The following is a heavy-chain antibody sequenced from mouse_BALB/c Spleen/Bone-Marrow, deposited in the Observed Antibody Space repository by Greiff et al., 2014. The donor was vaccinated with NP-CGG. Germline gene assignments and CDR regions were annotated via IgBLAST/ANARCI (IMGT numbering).Heavy chain of an antibody. CDR1: GYTFTSYW. CDR2: IDPSDSET. Sequence: QVQLQQPGAELVRPGTPVKLSCKASGYTFTSYWMNWVKQRPGRGLEWIGRIDPSDSETHYSQKFKDKATLTVDKSSSTAYIQLSSLTSEDSAVYYCARWGAYFDYWGQGTALTVSS. CDR3: ARWGAYFDY. J-gene: IGHJ2*01. V-gene: IGHV1-61*01.